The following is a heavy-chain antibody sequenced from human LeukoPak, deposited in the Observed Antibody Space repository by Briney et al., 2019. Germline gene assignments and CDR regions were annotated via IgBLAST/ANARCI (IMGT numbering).Heavy chain of an antibody. J-gene: IGHJ2*01. CDR2: IYYSGIT. V-gene: IGHV4-59*05. D-gene: IGHD5-18*01. CDR3: ARHSDTAMVFDL. CDR1: GGSISSYY. Sequence: SETLSLTCTVSGGSISSYYWSWIRQPPGKGLEWIGSIYYSGITYYNPSLKSRVTISVDTSKNQFSLKLSSVTAAGTALYYCARHSDTAMVFDLWGHGTLVTVSS.